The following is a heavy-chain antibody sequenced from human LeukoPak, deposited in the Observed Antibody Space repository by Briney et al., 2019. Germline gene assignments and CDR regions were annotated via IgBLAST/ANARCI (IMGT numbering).Heavy chain of an antibody. J-gene: IGHJ6*03. V-gene: IGHV3-7*01. CDR1: GFTFSTYW. D-gene: IGHD2-2*01. Sequence: PGGSLRLSCAASGFTFSTYWMSWVRQAPGKGLEWVANIKQDGSEKNYVDSVKGRFTISRDNAKKSLYLQMNSLRAGDTAVYYCAREELGYCSSISCPDYYYYYMDVWGKGTTVTVSS. CDR2: IKQDGSEK. CDR3: AREELGYCSSISCPDYYYYYMDV.